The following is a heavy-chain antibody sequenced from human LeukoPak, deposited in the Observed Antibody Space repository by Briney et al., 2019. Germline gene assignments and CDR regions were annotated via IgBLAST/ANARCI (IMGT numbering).Heavy chain of an antibody. CDR2: IIPIFGTA. Sequence: AASVKVSCKASGGTFSSYAISWVRQAPGQGLEWMGGIIPIFGTANYAQKFQGRVTITTDESTSTAYMELSSLRSEDTAVYYCASRGSSPEFDYWGQGTLDTVSS. D-gene: IGHD6-6*01. CDR1: GGTFSSYA. J-gene: IGHJ4*02. V-gene: IGHV1-69*05. CDR3: ASRGSSPEFDY.